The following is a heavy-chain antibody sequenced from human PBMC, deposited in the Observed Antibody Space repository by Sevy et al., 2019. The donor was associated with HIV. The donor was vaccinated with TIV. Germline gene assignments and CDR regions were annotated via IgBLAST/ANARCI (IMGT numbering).Heavy chain of an antibody. Sequence: ASVKVSCKASGYVFNASNMHWVRQAPGQGPEWMGWINPDSGDTKYSPKFQGRVTMTRDTSITTAYLEVTSLRSGDTATFYCARASSPGEFYYGMDVWGQGTTVTVSS. V-gene: IGHV1-2*02. J-gene: IGHJ6*02. D-gene: IGHD6-13*01. CDR2: INPDSGDT. CDR1: GYVFNASN. CDR3: ARASSPGEFYYGMDV.